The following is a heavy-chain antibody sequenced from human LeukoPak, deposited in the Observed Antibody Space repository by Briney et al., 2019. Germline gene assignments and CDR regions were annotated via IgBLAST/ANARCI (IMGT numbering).Heavy chain of an antibody. CDR2: ITNNGGNT. J-gene: IGHJ5*02. CDR1: GFTFSSYA. D-gene: IGHD3-16*01. Sequence: GGSLRLSCAASGFTFSSYAMHWVRQAPGKGLEYVSAITNNGGNTYYATSVKGRFTISRDNSKNTLYLQMGSLRADDTAVYYCARSAYDYAPDPWGQGTLVTVSS. V-gene: IGHV3-64*01. CDR3: ARSAYDYAPDP.